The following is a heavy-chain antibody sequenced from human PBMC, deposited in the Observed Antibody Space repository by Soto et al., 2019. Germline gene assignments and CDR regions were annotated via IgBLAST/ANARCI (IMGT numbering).Heavy chain of an antibody. CDR2: ITGSGNRT. J-gene: IGHJ4*02. D-gene: IGHD1-26*01. Sequence: VGSLRLSFAAAGFTFGVYAMSWVRKTPGKGLEWVSAITGSGNRTYYADSVKGRFTISRDQTKNTLYLQMNSLRSEDTATYYCARDGIVGVRTFDYWGQGSLVTVSS. CDR1: GFTFGVYA. CDR3: ARDGIVGVRTFDY. V-gene: IGHV3-23*01.